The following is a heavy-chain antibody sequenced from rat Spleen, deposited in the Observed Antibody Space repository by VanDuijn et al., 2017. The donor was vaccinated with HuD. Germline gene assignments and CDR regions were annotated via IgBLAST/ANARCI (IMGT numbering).Heavy chain of an antibody. V-gene: IGHV3-3*01. CDR2: INNAGIT. CDR3: ARSSYNNYYFHY. Sequence: EVLLQESGPGLVKPSQSLSLTCSVTFYSIISSYRWNWIRKFPGNKLEWMGYINNAGITTYNPSLKSRISITRDTSRNQFFLQVNSVIIDDTATYYCARSSYNNYYFHYWGQGVMVTVSS. J-gene: IGHJ2*01. D-gene: IGHD1-10*01. CDR1: FYSIISSYR.